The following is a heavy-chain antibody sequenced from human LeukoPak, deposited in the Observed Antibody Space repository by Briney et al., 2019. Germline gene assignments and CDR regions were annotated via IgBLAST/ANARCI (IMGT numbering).Heavy chain of an antibody. Sequence: TPSETLSLTCAVYGGSFSGYYWSWIRQPPGKGLEWIGEINHSGSTNYNPSLKSRVTISVDTSKNQFSLKLSSVTAADTAVYYCARIGGGGFDYWGQGTLVTVSS. CDR1: GGSFSGYY. J-gene: IGHJ4*02. CDR3: ARIGGGGFDY. D-gene: IGHD3-16*01. CDR2: INHSGST. V-gene: IGHV4-34*01.